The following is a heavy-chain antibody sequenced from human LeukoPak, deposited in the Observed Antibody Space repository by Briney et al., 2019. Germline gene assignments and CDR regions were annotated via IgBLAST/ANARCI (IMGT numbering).Heavy chain of an antibody. J-gene: IGHJ4*02. CDR1: GGSISSGSYY. D-gene: IGHD3-22*01. CDR2: IYTSGST. Sequence: SETLSLTCTVSGGSISSGSYYWSWIRQPAGKGLEWIGRIYTSGSTNYNPSLKSRVPISVDTSKNQFSLKLSSVTAADTAVYYCARGRYYYDSSGYHYSFDYWGQGTLVTVSS. V-gene: IGHV4-61*02. CDR3: ARGRYYYDSSGYHYSFDY.